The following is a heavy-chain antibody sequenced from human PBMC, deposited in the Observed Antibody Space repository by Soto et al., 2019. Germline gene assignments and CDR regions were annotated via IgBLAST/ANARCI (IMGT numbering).Heavy chain of an antibody. CDR1: GFTFSSYA. CDR3: ARSIVGATY. D-gene: IGHD1-26*01. J-gene: IGHJ4*02. Sequence: GGSLRLSCAASGFTFSSYAMHWVRQAPGKGLEWVAVISYDGSNKYYADSVKGRFTISRDNSKNTLYLQMNSLRAEDTAVYYCARSIVGATYWGQGTLVTVSS. CDR2: ISYDGSNK. V-gene: IGHV3-30-3*01.